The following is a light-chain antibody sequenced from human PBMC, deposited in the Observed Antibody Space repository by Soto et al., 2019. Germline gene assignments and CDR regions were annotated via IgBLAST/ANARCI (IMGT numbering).Light chain of an antibody. CDR1: QSVNSN. CDR2: AVS. CDR3: QQHSNSPWT. V-gene: IGKV3D-20*02. Sequence: EIVMTQSPATLSVSPGERATLSCRASQSVNSNLAWYQQKPGQAPRLLIYAVSSRAAGIPDRFSGSGSGTDFALTIARLEPEDSAVYYCQQHSNSPWTFGQGTKVDIK. J-gene: IGKJ1*01.